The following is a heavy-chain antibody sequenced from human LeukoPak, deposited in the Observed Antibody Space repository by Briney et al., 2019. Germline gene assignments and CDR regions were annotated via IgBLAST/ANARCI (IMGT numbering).Heavy chain of an antibody. D-gene: IGHD3-16*01. CDR1: GGFISSYY. V-gene: IGHV4-59*01. J-gene: IGHJ2*01. CDR3: ARLYSDYVWGGWYCDL. CDR2: IYYSGST. Sequence: PSGTLSLTRAVCGGFISSYYGSWIRPPPGKGREWMGHIYYSGSTNYTPSLKSRVTISVDTSKHQFSLKLSSLTAADTAGYYCARLYSDYVWGGWYCDLCGRGTLVTVSP.